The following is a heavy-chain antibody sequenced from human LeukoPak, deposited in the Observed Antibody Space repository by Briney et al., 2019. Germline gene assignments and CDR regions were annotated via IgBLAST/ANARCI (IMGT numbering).Heavy chain of an antibody. CDR2: ITGSSTWT. J-gene: IGHJ2*01. D-gene: IGHD2-21*02. CDR1: GFTFGTYG. V-gene: IGHV3-23*01. CDR3: ARELVSMGTGYFDL. Sequence: GGSLRLSCEASGFTFGTYGMTWVRQAPGKGLEWVSGITGSSTWTYYADSVRGRFTISRDNSKSTLHLQMNNLTADDTAIYFCARELVSMGTGYFDLWGRGTLVTVSS.